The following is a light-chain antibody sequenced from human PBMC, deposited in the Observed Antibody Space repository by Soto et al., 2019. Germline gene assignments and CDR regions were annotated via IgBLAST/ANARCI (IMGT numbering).Light chain of an antibody. J-gene: IGKJ3*01. CDR3: QKDTSAPFT. V-gene: IGKV1-27*01. CDR2: AAS. CDR1: QGFSNY. Sequence: DIRMTQSPSSLSASVGDRVTITCRASQGFSNYLDWYQQKPGKAPKLLIFAASTLQSGVPSRFSGSGSGTDFTLTISRLQPEDVATYYCQKDTSAPFTFGPGTKVDIK.